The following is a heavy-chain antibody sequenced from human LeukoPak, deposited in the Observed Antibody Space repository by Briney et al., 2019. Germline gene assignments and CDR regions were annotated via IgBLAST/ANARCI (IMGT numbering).Heavy chain of an antibody. J-gene: IGHJ6*03. Sequence: GGSLRLSCAASGFTFSSYGMHWVRQAPGKGLEWVAVISYDGSNKYYADSVKGRFTISRDNSKNTLYLQMNSLRAEDTAVYYCAKDFRYCSSTSCSRPYYYYYYYMDVWGEGTTVTVSS. D-gene: IGHD2-2*01. CDR1: GFTFSSYG. CDR2: ISYDGSNK. V-gene: IGHV3-30*18. CDR3: AKDFRYCSSTSCSRPYYYYYYYMDV.